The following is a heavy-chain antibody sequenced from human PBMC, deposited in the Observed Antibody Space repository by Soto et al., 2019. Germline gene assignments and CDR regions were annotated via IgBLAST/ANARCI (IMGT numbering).Heavy chain of an antibody. CDR2: IYYSGST. CDR1: GGSISSGGYY. V-gene: IGHV4-31*03. CDR3: ARVDTAMKSGGY. Sequence: QVQLQESGPGLVKPSQTLSLTCTVSGGSISSGGYYWSWIRQHPGKGLEWIGYIYYSGSTYYNPSLKSRVTISVDTAKTQRSLKLSSVTAADTAMYDCARVDTAMKSGGYWGQGTLVTVSS. J-gene: IGHJ4*02. D-gene: IGHD5-18*01.